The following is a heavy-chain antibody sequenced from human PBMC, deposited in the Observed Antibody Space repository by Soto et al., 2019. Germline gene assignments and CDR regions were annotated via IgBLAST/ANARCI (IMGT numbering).Heavy chain of an antibody. J-gene: IGHJ4*02. CDR1: GFTFSSYN. D-gene: IGHD6-6*01. CDR3: ARDRSIAGTHDY. V-gene: IGHV3-48*02. Sequence: EAQLVESGGGLVQPGGSLRLSCTASGFTFSSYNMNWVRQAPGKGLEWVSYITSSSRTIYYADSVKGRFTISRDNAKNSLYLQMNSLRDEDTGVYYCARDRSIAGTHDYWGQGTLVTVSS. CDR2: ITSSSRTI.